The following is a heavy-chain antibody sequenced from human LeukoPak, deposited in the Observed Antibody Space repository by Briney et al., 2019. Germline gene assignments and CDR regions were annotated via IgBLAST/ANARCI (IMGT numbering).Heavy chain of an antibody. CDR1: GGTFSSYA. V-gene: IGHV1-69*04. CDR3: AGYYYDSSGYYHKIHDGGTFDY. D-gene: IGHD3-22*01. J-gene: IGHJ4*02. CDR2: IIPILGIA. Sequence: GASVKVSCKASGGTFSSYAISWVRQAPGQGLEWMGRIIPILGIANYAQKFQGRVTITADKSTSTAYMELSSLRSEDTAVYYCAGYYYDSSGYYHKIHDGGTFDYWGQGTLVTVSS.